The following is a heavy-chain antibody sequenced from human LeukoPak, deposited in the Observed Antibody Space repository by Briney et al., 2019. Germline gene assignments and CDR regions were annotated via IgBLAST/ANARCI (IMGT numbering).Heavy chain of an antibody. J-gene: IGHJ4*02. CDR1: GFTFSSYG. Sequence: GGSLRLSCAASGFTFSSYGMHWVRQAPGKGLEWVSGISGSGGSTNYADSVKGRFTVSRDNSRNTLYLQMNSLRAEDTAFYYCAKPFQWLVGFDYWGQGILVTVSS. D-gene: IGHD6-19*01. CDR3: AKPFQWLVGFDY. V-gene: IGHV3-23*01. CDR2: ISGSGGST.